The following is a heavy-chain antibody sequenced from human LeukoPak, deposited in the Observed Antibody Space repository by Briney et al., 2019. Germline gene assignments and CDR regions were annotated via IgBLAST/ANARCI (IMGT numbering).Heavy chain of an antibody. CDR2: TNNDGSRT. V-gene: IGHV3-74*03. CDR1: GFTFSSYW. D-gene: IGHD3-10*01. CDR3: ARVPPLLWVGEGMDV. J-gene: IGHJ6*03. Sequence: GGSLRLSCAASGFTFSSYWMHWVRQAPGKGLVWVSRTNNDGSRTTYADSVKGRFTISRDNAKNTLYLQMNSLRAEDTAVYYCARVPPLLWVGEGMDVWGKGTTVTVSS.